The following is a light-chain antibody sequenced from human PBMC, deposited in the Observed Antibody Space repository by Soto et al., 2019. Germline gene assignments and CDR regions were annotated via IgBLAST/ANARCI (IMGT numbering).Light chain of an antibody. CDR2: VNS. Sequence: QSALTQPASVSGSPGQSITISYTGTSSDVGDFKYVSRYQQHPDKAPKLMIYVNSNRPSGVSNRFSGSKSGNTASLTISGLQAEDEADYYCSSYTSSDTPYVFGTGTKLTVL. CDR1: SSDVGDFKY. CDR3: SSYTSSDTPYV. J-gene: IGLJ1*01. V-gene: IGLV2-14*01.